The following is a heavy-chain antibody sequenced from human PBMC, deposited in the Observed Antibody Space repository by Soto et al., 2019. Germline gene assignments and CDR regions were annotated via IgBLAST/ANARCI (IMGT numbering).Heavy chain of an antibody. J-gene: IGHJ6*03. V-gene: IGHV3-23*01. CDR3: AKREEGIAARHPDHDYYYMDV. D-gene: IGHD6-6*01. CDR1: GFTFSSYA. CDR2: IGGSGGST. Sequence: HPGGSLRLSCAASGFTFSSYAMSWVRQAPGKGLEWVSAIGGSGGSTYYADSVKGRFTISRDNSKNTLYLQMNSLRAEDTAVYYCAKREEGIAARHPDHDYYYMDVWGKGTTVTVSS.